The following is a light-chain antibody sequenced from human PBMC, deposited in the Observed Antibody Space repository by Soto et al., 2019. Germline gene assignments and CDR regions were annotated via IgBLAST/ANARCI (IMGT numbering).Light chain of an antibody. V-gene: IGLV1-51*01. CDR3: GTWDSSLSAWV. CDR2: DNN. Sequence: QSVLTQPPSVSAAPGQKVTISCSGSSSNIGKTYVSWYHQLPGTAPKLLIYDNNKRPSGIPDRFSGSKSGTSATLGITGLQTGDEADYDCGTWDSSLSAWVFGGGTKLTVL. J-gene: IGLJ3*02. CDR1: SSNIGKTY.